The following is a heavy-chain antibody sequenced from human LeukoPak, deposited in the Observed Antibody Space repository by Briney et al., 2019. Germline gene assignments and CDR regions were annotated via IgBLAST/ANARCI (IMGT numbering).Heavy chain of an antibody. D-gene: IGHD4-17*01. CDR2: IISSGSTI. CDR1: GFTFSDYY. J-gene: IGHJ4*02. CDR3: ARDPVDYGDGGGY. V-gene: IGHV3-11*01. Sequence: GGSLTLSCAASGFTFSDYYMSWMPQAPGKGLEGVSYIISSGSTIYYADPVKGRFTISRDNAKNSLYLEMNSLRAEDTGVYYCARDPVDYGDGGGYWGQGTLVTVSS.